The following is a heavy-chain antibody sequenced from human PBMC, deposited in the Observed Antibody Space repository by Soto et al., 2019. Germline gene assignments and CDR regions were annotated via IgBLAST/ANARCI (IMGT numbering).Heavy chain of an antibody. J-gene: IGHJ4*02. CDR2: IYNDGTYS. D-gene: IGHD3-10*01. CDR1: GFIFKIYW. V-gene: IGHV3-74*01. CDR3: TRGPRPISTGTGAY. Sequence: PGGSLRLSCAASGFIFKIYWMHGVRQSPGKGLVWISRIYNDGTYSYYADSVRGRFTISRDNVNDTLYLQMNNLRAEDSGLYYCTRGPRPISTGTGAYWGQGTQVTVSS.